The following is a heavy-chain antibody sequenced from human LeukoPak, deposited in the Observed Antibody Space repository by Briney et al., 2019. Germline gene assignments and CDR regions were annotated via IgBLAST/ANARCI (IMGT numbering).Heavy chain of an antibody. V-gene: IGHV3-48*04. CDR2: ISSSSSTI. CDR3: ARDRGVVVPAAFFDY. CDR1: GFTFSSYS. D-gene: IGHD2-2*01. Sequence: PGGSLRLSCAASGFTFSSYSMNWVRQAPGKGLEWVSYISSSSSTIYYADSVKGRFTISRDNAKNSLYLQMNSLRAEDTAVYYCARDRGVVVPAAFFDYWGQGTLVTVSS. J-gene: IGHJ4*02.